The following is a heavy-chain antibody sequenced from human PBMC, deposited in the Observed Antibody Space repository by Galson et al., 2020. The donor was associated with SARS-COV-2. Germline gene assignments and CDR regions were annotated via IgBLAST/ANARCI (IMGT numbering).Heavy chain of an antibody. CDR3: ARARGGNYYYGMDV. J-gene: IGHJ6*02. D-gene: IGHD3-16*01. CDR1: GFTFSSYA. CDR2: ISYDGSNK. V-gene: IGHV3-30*04. Sequence: GGSLRLSCAAFGFTFSSYAMHWVRQAPGKGLEWVSVISYDGSNKYYADSVKGRFTISRDNSKNTLYLQMNSLRAEDTAVYYCARARGGNYYYGMDVWGQGTTVTVSS.